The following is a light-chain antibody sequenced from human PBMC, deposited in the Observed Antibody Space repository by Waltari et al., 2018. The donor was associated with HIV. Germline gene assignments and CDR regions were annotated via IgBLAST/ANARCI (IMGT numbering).Light chain of an antibody. CDR2: GNS. Sequence: QSALTQPPSVSGAPGQTVTISCTGSSPTIGASYDVHWYQVLPDTAPKLFIHGNSGRPSGVPDRFSGSKPEPSSGTTAFLTITGLQPEDEADYYCQSYDRSLKVYVLGTGTRVIVL. CDR3: QSYDRSLKVYV. V-gene: IGLV1-40*01. J-gene: IGLJ1*01. CDR1: SPTIGASYD.